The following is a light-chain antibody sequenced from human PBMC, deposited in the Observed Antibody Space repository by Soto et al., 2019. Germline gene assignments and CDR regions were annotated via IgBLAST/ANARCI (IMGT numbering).Light chain of an antibody. Sequence: AIQVTQSPSSLSSSVGDRFTITCRASQAIRTDLGWYQQKPGKAPKLLIFAASNLHSGVPSRFSGSGSGTDFTLTINNLQAEDFATYYCLQEYNYPRTFGQGTKVDIK. CDR2: AAS. CDR1: QAIRTD. CDR3: LQEYNYPRT. V-gene: IGKV1-6*01. J-gene: IGKJ1*01.